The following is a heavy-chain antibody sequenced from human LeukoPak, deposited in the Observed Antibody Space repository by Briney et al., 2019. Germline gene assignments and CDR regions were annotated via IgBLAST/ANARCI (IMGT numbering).Heavy chain of an antibody. CDR3: AGPRGSGSYYRRLDY. CDR1: GGTFSSYA. Sequence: SVKVSCKASGGTFSSYAISWVRQAPGQGLEWMGGIIPIFGTAKYAQKFQGRVTITADESTSTAYMELSSLRSEDTAVYYCAGPRGSGSYYRRLDYWGQGTLVTVSS. D-gene: IGHD3-10*01. CDR2: IIPIFGTA. V-gene: IGHV1-69*13. J-gene: IGHJ4*02.